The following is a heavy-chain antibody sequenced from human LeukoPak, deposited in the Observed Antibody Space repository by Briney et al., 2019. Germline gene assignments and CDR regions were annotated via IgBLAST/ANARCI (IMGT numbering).Heavy chain of an antibody. V-gene: IGHV1-8*01. D-gene: IGHD2-2*01. CDR1: GYTFTSYD. CDR2: MNPNSGNT. Sequence: ASVKVSCKASGYTFTSYDINWVRQATGQGLEGMGWMNPNSGNTDYAQKFQGRVTMIRNNSISTAYMELSRLRSDDTAMYYCARAFSSISWSDHNWFDPWGQGTLVTVSS. J-gene: IGHJ5*02. CDR3: ARAFSSISWSDHNWFDP.